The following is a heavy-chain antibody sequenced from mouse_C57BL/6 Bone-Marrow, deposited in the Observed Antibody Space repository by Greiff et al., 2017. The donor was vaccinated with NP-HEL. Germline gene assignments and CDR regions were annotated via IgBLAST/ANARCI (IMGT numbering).Heavy chain of an antibody. J-gene: IGHJ3*01. Sequence: EVQLVESGGGLVQPGGSLKLSCAASGFTFSDYGMAWVRQAPRKGPEWVAFISNLAYSIYYADTVTGRFTISRENAKNTLYREMSSLRSEDTAMYYCARHDSNYFAYWGQGTLVTVSA. CDR2: ISNLAYSI. V-gene: IGHV5-15*01. CDR1: GFTFSDYG. D-gene: IGHD2-5*01. CDR3: ARHDSNYFAY.